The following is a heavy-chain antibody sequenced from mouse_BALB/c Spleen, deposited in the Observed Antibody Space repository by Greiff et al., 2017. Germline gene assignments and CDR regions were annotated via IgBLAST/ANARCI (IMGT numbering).Heavy chain of an antibody. CDR3: ARDEGGNYEDYYAMDY. D-gene: IGHD2-1*01. Sequence: QVQLKESGPGLVAPSQSLSITCTVSGFSLTSYGVHWVRQPPGKGLEWLGVIWAGGSTNYNSALMSRLSISKDNSKSQVFLKMNSLQTDDTAMYYCARDEGGNYEDYYAMDYWGQGTSVTVSS. V-gene: IGHV2-9*02. CDR1: GFSLTSYG. CDR2: IWAGGST. J-gene: IGHJ4*01.